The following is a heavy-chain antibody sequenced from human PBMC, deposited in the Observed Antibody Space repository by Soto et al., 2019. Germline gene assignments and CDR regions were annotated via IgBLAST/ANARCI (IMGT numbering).Heavy chain of an antibody. CDR2: MNPNSGNT. D-gene: IGHD6-13*01. CDR3: ARAEKGYSSIWYRPYDYRDFKDV. J-gene: IGHJ6*01. Sequence: ASVKVSCKASGYTFTSYDINWVRQATGQGLEWMGWMNPNSGNTGYAQKFQGRVTMTRNTSISTAYMELSSLRSEDTAVYYCARAEKGYSSIWYRPYDYRDFKDVSARGTTVT. CDR1: GYTFTSYD. V-gene: IGHV1-8*01.